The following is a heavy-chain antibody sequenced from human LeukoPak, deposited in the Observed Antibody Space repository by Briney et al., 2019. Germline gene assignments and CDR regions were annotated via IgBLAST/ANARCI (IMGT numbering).Heavy chain of an antibody. CDR1: GGSISSYY. V-gene: IGHV4-59*01. CDR3: ARGTYSSGWYD. J-gene: IGHJ4*02. Sequence: SETLSLTCTVSGGSISSYYWSWIRQPPGKGLEWVGYIYYSGSTNYNPSLKSRVTISVDTSKNQFSLKLSSVTAADTAVYYCARGTYSSGWYDWGQGTLVTVSS. CDR2: IYYSGST. D-gene: IGHD6-19*01.